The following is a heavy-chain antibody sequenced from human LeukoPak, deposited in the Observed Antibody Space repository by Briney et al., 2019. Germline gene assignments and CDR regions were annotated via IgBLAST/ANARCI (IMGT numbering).Heavy chain of an antibody. Sequence: GGSLRLSCAASGFTFNNAWMSWVRQAPGKGLEWVGRIKSKTDGGTTDYAAPVKGRFTISRDDSKNTLYLQMNSLKTEDTAVYYCTTDCLSYCSSTSCCGDDYWGQGTLSPSPQ. J-gene: IGHJ4*02. CDR3: TTDCLSYCSSTSCCGDDY. CDR2: IKSKTDGGTT. D-gene: IGHD2-2*01. CDR1: GFTFNNAW. V-gene: IGHV3-15*01.